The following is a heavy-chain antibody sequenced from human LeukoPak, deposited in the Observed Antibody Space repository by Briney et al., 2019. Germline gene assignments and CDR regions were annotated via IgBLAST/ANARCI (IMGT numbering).Heavy chain of an antibody. V-gene: IGHV3-23*01. J-gene: IGHJ5*02. CDR3: VREAGYCAPVCVKTNWFDP. CDR2: ISNGKT. D-gene: IGHD2-15*01. CDR1: GFPFSSHA. Sequence: GGSLRLSCAASGFPFSSHAMSWVRQPPGKGLEWVAAISNGKTYYADSVRSRFAISRDDSTNTVYLHMNSLRDEDTALYHCVREAGYCAPVCVKTNWFDPWGQGTLVTVSS.